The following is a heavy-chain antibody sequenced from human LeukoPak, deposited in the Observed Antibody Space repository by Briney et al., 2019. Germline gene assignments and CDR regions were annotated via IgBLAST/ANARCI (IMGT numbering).Heavy chain of an antibody. V-gene: IGHV4-59*01. Sequence: SETLSLTCTVSGGSISSYYWSWIRQPPGRGLEWIGYIYYSGSTNYNPSLKSRVTISVDTSKNQFSLKLSSVTAADTAVYYCARGHYGDYEDYWGQGTLVTVSS. J-gene: IGHJ4*02. D-gene: IGHD4-17*01. CDR1: GGSISSYY. CDR2: IYYSGST. CDR3: ARGHYGDYEDY.